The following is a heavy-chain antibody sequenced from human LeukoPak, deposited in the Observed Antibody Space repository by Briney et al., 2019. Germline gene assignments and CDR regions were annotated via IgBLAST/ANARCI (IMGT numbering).Heavy chain of an antibody. CDR3: ARVRGYDTRDYDY. Sequence: GESLRLSCAASGFTFSSYXXXXXRQAPGXGXXXXXHINSDGSNTAYADSMKGRFTISRDNAKNTLYLQMNSLRAEDTAVYYCARVRGYDTRDYDYWGQGTLVTVPS. CDR2: INSDGSNT. CDR1: GFTFSSYX. D-gene: IGHD3-22*01. V-gene: IGHV3-74*01. J-gene: IGHJ4*02.